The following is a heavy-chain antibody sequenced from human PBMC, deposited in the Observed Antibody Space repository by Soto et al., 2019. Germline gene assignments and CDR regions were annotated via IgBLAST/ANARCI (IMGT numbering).Heavy chain of an antibody. Sequence: GGSLRLSCVASGFSFGSYNMNWVRQAPGKGLQWVAHVTSGLTTHYADFVQGRFTISRDNAKNSLYLEIYDLRDEDTAVYYCARDSSHGVAVGGLDSWGQGTLVTVSS. CDR3: ARDSSHGVAVGGLDS. CDR2: VTSGLTT. V-gene: IGHV3-48*02. J-gene: IGHJ4*02. CDR1: GFSFGSYN. D-gene: IGHD3-3*01.